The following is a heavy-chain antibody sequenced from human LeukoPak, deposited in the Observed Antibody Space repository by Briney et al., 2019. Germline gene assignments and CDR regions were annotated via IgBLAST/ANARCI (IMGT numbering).Heavy chain of an antibody. D-gene: IGHD1-26*01. CDR1: RFSFSAYP. CDR2: ISASGDVT. CDR3: AKSLLTTASGTGRAFDI. Sequence: GGSLRLSCAASRFSFSAYPMGWVRRAPGKGLEWVSGISASGDVTFHADPVKGRFTISRDNSKNTPYLQMNSLRAEDTAEYYCAKSLLTTASGTGRAFDIWGQGTMVTVSS. V-gene: IGHV3-23*01. J-gene: IGHJ3*02.